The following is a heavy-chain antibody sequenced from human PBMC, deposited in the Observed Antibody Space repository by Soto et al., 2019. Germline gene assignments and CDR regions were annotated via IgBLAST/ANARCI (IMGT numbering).Heavy chain of an antibody. CDR3: AKDTADYYDSSGHDY. V-gene: IGHV3-23*01. CDR1: EFTVSSNY. D-gene: IGHD3-22*01. CDR2: ISGSGGST. Sequence: PGGSLRLSCAASEFTVSSNYMNWVRQAPGKGLEWVSAISGSGGSTYYADSVKGRFTISRDNSKNTLYLQMNSLRAEDTAVYYCAKDTADYYDSSGHDYWGQGTLVTVSS. J-gene: IGHJ4*02.